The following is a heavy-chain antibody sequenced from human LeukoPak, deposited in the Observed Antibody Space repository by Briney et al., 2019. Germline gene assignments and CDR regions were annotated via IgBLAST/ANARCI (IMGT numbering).Heavy chain of an antibody. J-gene: IGHJ4*02. Sequence: SQTLSLTCTVSGGSISSGGYYWSRIRQHPGKGLEWIGYIYYSGSTYYNPSLKSRVTISVDTSKNQFSLKLSSVTAADTAVYYCARGIEMATIYFDYWGQGTLVTVSS. V-gene: IGHV4-31*03. CDR1: GGSISSGGYY. D-gene: IGHD5-24*01. CDR2: IYYSGST. CDR3: ARGIEMATIYFDY.